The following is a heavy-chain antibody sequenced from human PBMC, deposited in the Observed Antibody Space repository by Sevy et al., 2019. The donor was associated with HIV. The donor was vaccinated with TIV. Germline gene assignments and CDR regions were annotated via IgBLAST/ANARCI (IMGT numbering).Heavy chain of an antibody. Sequence: GGSLRLSCSASGFTFSSYAMHWVRQAPGKGLEYVSTISSNGGSTYYADSVKGRFTISRDNSKNTLYLQMSSLRAEDTTVYYCVKVYRGSYYDYWGQGTLVTVSS. CDR1: GFTFSSYA. D-gene: IGHD1-26*01. J-gene: IGHJ4*02. V-gene: IGHV3-64D*06. CDR3: VKVYRGSYYDY. CDR2: ISSNGGST.